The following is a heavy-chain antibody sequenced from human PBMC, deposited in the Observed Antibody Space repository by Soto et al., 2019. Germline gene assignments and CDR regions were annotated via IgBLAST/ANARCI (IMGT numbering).Heavy chain of an antibody. D-gene: IGHD3-9*01. CDR2: IYYSGST. V-gene: IGHV4-30-4*01. CDR3: ARAPRIVGDDYDIRGLDY. CDR1: GGSISSGDYY. Sequence: QVQLQESGPGLVKPSQTLSLTCTVSGGSISSGDYYWSWIRQPPGKGLEWIGYIYYSGSTYYNPSLKSRVTISVDTSKNQFSLKLSSVTAADTAVYYCARAPRIVGDDYDIRGLDYWGQGTLVTVSS. J-gene: IGHJ4*02.